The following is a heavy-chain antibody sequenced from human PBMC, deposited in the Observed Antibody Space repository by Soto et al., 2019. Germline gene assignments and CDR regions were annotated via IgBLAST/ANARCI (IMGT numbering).Heavy chain of an antibody. CDR3: TRRIAVAGTYYFDY. J-gene: IGHJ4*02. CDR2: IKRISDGETT. V-gene: IGHV3-15*07. CDR1: GFTFSHAW. D-gene: IGHD6-19*01. Sequence: LLVESGRGFVQPGGSLRLSCVASGFTFSHAWMDWVRQAPGKGLEWVGRIKRISDGETTNYAASVAGRFTISRDDSKNTLFLHVNSLKTEDTGVYYCTRRIAVAGTYYFDYWGQGTLVTVSS.